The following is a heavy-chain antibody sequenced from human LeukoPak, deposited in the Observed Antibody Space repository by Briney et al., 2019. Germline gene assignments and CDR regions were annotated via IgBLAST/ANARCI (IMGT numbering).Heavy chain of an antibody. Sequence: GGSLRLSCAGSGFTFSSYAMSWVRQAPGKGLEWVAAISGNGDTTYYTDSVKGRFTISRDNSKNTLYLQMNSLRAEDTAVYYCAKVTGGDMITYGGLDYWGQGTLVTVSS. D-gene: IGHD3-16*01. CDR1: GFTFSSYA. J-gene: IGHJ4*02. V-gene: IGHV3-23*01. CDR3: AKVTGGDMITYGGLDY. CDR2: ISGNGDTT.